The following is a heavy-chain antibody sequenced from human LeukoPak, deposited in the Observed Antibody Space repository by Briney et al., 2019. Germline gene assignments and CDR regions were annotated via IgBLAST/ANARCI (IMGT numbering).Heavy chain of an antibody. CDR2: IYYSGST. CDR3: ARMDSGSYRGGFDY. Sequence: SETLSLTCTVSGGSISSYYWSWIRQPPGKGLEWIGYIYYSGSTYYNPSLKSRVTISVDTSKNQFSLKLSSVTAADTAVYYCARMDSGSYRGGFDYWGQGTLVTVSS. CDR1: GGSISSYY. D-gene: IGHD1-26*01. V-gene: IGHV4-59*08. J-gene: IGHJ4*02.